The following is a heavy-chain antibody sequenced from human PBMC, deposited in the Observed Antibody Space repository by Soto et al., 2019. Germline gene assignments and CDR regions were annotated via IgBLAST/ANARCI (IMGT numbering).Heavy chain of an antibody. D-gene: IGHD4-17*01. J-gene: IGHJ5*02. CDR3: ARGPYYGDSADNWFDP. V-gene: IGHV4-39*01. Sequence: QLQLQESGPGLVKPSETLSLTCTVSGGSISSSSYYWGWIRQPPGKGLEWIGSIYYSGSTYYNASLKGRITISVDTSKTQHPLEQSSVTAEDAAVDHCARGPYYGDSADNWFDPWGQGTLVTVSS. CDR2: IYYSGST. CDR1: GGSISSSSYY.